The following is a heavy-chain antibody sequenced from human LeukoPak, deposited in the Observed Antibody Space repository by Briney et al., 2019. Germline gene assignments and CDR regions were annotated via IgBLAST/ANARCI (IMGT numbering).Heavy chain of an antibody. V-gene: IGHV3-74*01. CDR2: ISSDGSIT. Sequence: PGGSLRLSCAASGFTFSGDYMSWIRQAPGKGLVWVSRISSDGSITGYADSVKGRFTISRDNAKNTLYLQMNSLRAEDTAVYYCARHLNYYLDYWGQGTLVTVSS. D-gene: IGHD3-10*01. CDR3: ARHLNYYLDY. J-gene: IGHJ4*02. CDR1: GFTFSGDY.